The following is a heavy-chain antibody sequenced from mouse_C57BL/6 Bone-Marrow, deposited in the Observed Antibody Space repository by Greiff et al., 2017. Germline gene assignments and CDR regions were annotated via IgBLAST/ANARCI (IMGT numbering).Heavy chain of an antibody. D-gene: IGHD2-4*01. CDR2: IGWDDDK. Sequence: QVTLKVCGPGILQPSQTLSLTCSFSGFSLSTFGMGVGWIRQPSGKGLEWLAHIGWDDDKYYNPALKRRLTISKDTSKNQVFLKIANVDTADTATYYCARKIYYDSLYYYAMDYWGQGTSVTVSS. CDR3: ARKIYYDSLYYYAMDY. CDR1: GFSLSTFGMG. V-gene: IGHV8-8*01. J-gene: IGHJ4*01.